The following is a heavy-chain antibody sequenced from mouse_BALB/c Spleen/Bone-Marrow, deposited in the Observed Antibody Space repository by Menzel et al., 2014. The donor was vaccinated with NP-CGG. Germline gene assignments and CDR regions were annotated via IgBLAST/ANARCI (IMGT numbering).Heavy chain of an antibody. V-gene: IGHV7-3*02. CDR2: IRNKANGYTT. D-gene: IGHD2-2*01. J-gene: IGHJ2*01. Sequence: EVKLVESGGGLVQPGGSLRLSCATSGFTFTDYYMSWVRQPPGKALEWLAFIRNKANGYTTEYSASVKGRFTISRDNSQSILYLQMNTLRAEDSATYYCARDGYDDYWGQGTTLTVSS. CDR1: GFTFTDYY. CDR3: ARDGYDDY.